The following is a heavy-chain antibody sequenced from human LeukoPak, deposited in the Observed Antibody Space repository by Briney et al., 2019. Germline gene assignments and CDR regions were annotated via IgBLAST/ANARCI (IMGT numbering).Heavy chain of an antibody. Sequence: SETLPLTCTVSGGSFSSGSYYWSWIRQPPGKGLEWIGYIYYSGSTNYNPSLKSRVTISVDTSKNQFSLKLSSVTAADTAVYYCARQNYDILTGYHNWFDPWGQGTLVTVSS. CDR3: ARQNYDILTGYHNWFDP. J-gene: IGHJ5*02. D-gene: IGHD3-9*01. V-gene: IGHV4-61*01. CDR2: IYYSGST. CDR1: GGSFSSGSYY.